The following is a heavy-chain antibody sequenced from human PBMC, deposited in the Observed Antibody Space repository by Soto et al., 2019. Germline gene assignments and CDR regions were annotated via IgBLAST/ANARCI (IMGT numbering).Heavy chain of an antibody. V-gene: IGHV3-23*01. Sequence: LRLSCAASGFTFSSYAMSWVRQAPGKWLEWVSAISGSGGSTYYADSVKGRFTISRDNSKNTLYLQMNSLRAEYTSVYYCAKGVTIFGVVIIQDYGMDGWGQGTTVTVSS. CDR3: AKGVTIFGVVIIQDYGMDG. J-gene: IGHJ6*02. CDR2: ISGSGGST. D-gene: IGHD3-3*01. CDR1: GFTFSSYA.